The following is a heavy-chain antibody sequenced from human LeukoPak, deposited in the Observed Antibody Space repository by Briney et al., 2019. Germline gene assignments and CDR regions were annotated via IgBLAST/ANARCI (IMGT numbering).Heavy chain of an antibody. Sequence: PGGSLRLSCAASGFTFDDYAMHWVRQAPGKGLEWVSGISWNSGSIGYADSVKGRFTISRDNAKNSLYLQMNSLRAEDTALYYCAKLLYSSSWHAFDIWGQGTMVTVSS. CDR1: GFTFDDYA. V-gene: IGHV3-9*01. D-gene: IGHD6-13*01. J-gene: IGHJ3*02. CDR3: AKLLYSSSWHAFDI. CDR2: ISWNSGSI.